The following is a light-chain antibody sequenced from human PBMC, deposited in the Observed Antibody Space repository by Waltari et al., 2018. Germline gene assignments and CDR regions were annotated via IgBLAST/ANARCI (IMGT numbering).Light chain of an antibody. J-gene: IGLJ3*02. V-gene: IGLV2-11*01. Sequence: QSALTQPRSVSGSPGQSVTISCTGTSSDVGGYNYCSLYQQHPDKTPKPLIYDINKRPSGVPDRFTGSKSGNTASLTISGLQAEDEADYYCCSYVGSNIYWVFGGGTKLTVL. CDR3: CSYVGSNIYWV. CDR2: DIN. CDR1: SSDVGGYNY.